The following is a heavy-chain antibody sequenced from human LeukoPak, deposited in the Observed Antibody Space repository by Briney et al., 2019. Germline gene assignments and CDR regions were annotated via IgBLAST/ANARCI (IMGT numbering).Heavy chain of an antibody. J-gene: IGHJ4*02. CDR1: GFTFSSYE. D-gene: IGHD3-22*01. CDR2: ISSSGSTI. Sequence: GGSLRLSCAASGFTFSSYEMNWVRQAPGKGLEWVSYISSSGSTIYYADSVKGRFTISRDNAKNSLYLQMNSLRAEDTAVYYCARDYPLRYYYDSSGSDYFDYWGQGTLVTVSS. CDR3: ARDYPLRYYYDSSGSDYFDY. V-gene: IGHV3-48*03.